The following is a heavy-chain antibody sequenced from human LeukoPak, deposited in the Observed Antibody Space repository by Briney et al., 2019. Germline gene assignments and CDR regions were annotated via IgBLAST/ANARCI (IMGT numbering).Heavy chain of an antibody. CDR3: TKDRPRRYDFWSGYLLDY. CDR1: GFTFSRYA. Sequence: PAGPLRLSCSASGFTFSRYAMSWVRPAPAKGLEWVEAIRGFRGSTYYADSVKGRFTISRDKSKNTLYLQMNSLRAEDTAVYYCTKDRPRRYDFWSGYLLDYWGQGTLVTVSS. V-gene: IGHV3-23*01. CDR2: IRGFRGST. J-gene: IGHJ4*02. D-gene: IGHD3-3*01.